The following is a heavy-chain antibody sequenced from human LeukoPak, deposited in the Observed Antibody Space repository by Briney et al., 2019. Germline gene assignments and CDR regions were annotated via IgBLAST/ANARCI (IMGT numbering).Heavy chain of an antibody. CDR1: GLAFDGSG. CDR2: MNWYGGST. J-gene: IGHJ5*02. V-gene: IGHV3-20*04. CDR3: ARDHCSSTSCYNP. Sequence: VGTLRLAXEAAGLAFDGSGIRWVRQATGRRLEWVSGMNWYGGSTGYADSVKGRFTISRDNAKISLYLQMNGLRAEDTALYYCARDHCSSTSCYNPWGQGTLVTVSS. D-gene: IGHD2-2*02.